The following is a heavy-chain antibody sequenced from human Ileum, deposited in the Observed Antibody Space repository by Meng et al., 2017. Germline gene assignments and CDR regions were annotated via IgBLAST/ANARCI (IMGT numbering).Heavy chain of an antibody. Sequence: SETRSLTCAVSGYSISSGYYWGWTRQPPGRGLEWIGNIYHNGNTYDNPSHKSRVTISVDTSKKQFSLKLNSVTAADTAIYYCMRGGGVGVAGYWGQGSRVTVSS. J-gene: IGHJ4*02. D-gene: IGHD1-26*01. CDR1: GYSISSGYY. CDR3: MRGGGVGVAGY. V-gene: IGHV4-38-2*01. CDR2: IYHNGNT.